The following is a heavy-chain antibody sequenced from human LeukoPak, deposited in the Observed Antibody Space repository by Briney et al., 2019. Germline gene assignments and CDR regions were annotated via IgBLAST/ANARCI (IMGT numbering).Heavy chain of an antibody. CDR3: ARSDCSSTSCYDYYYYYMDV. J-gene: IGHJ6*03. CDR1: GYTFTSYA. Sequence: ASVKVSCKASGYTFTSYAMNWVRQAPGQGLEWMGWINTNTGNPTYAQGFTGRFVFSLDTSVSTAYLQISSLKAEDTAVYYCARSDCSSTSCYDYYYYYMDVWGKETTVTVSS. CDR2: INTNTGNP. V-gene: IGHV7-4-1*02. D-gene: IGHD2-2*01.